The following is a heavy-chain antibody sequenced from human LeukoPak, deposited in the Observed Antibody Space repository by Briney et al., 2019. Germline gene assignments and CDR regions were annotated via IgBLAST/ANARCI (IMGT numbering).Heavy chain of an antibody. CDR2: INPNGGGT. J-gene: IGHJ4*02. D-gene: IGHD1-14*01. CDR3: ARIITSTWYNEFDC. Sequence: ASVKVSCKASGYTFTDHYLHWLRQAPGQGLEYLGWINPNGGGTNFPQKFQGRVTLTIDTSVNTGYMEITKLTSDDMAVYYCARIITSTWYNEFDCWGQGTLVAVSS. V-gene: IGHV1-2*02. CDR1: GYTFTDHY.